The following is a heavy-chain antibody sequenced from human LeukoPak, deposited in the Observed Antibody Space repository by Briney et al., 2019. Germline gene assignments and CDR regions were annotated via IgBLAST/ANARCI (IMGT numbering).Heavy chain of an antibody. J-gene: IGHJ4*02. Sequence: PGGSLRLSCAASGVTFSTYWMSWVRQAPGKGLEWVANIRQDGSEKYYVDSVKGRFTISRDNAKNSLFLQMNSLRAEDTAVYYCARDGGSRISDCWGQGTLVTVSS. D-gene: IGHD2-15*01. CDR3: ARDGGSRISDC. CDR2: IRQDGSEK. V-gene: IGHV3-7*01. CDR1: GVTFSTYW.